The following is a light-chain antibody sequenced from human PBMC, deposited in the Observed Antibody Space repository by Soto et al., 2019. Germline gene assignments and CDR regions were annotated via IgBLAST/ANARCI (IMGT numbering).Light chain of an antibody. V-gene: IGKV3-15*01. CDR1: QSVGNN. CDR3: QQCDNWPRT. Sequence: EIVMTQSPATLSVSPGERVILSCRASQSVGNNLAWYQQKPGQAPRLLIHGASTRATGIPARFSGSGSGTEFALTINSLQSEDFAVYYCQQCDNWPRTFGQGTKVDIK. CDR2: GAS. J-gene: IGKJ1*01.